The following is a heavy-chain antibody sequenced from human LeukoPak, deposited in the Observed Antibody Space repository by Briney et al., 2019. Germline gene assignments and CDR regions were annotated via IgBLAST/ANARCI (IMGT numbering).Heavy chain of an antibody. Sequence: ASVKVSCKASGYTFTGYYMHWVRQAPGQGLEWMGWINPNSGGTNYAQKFQGRVTMTRDTSSSTAYMELSRLRPDDTAVYYCARDLTSGLLWFRELSLDYWGQGTLVTVSS. CDR3: ARDLTSGLLWFRELSLDY. D-gene: IGHD3-10*01. V-gene: IGHV1-2*02. J-gene: IGHJ4*02. CDR1: GYTFTGYY. CDR2: INPNSGGT.